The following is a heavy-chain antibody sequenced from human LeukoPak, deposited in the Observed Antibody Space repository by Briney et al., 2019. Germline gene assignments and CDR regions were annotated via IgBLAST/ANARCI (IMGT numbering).Heavy chain of an antibody. D-gene: IGHD5-12*01. Sequence: ASVKVSSTASGGTFTTYAISWVRHAPGQGLEWMGGIILNSGDTDYAQKIQGRVTMTRDTSITTAYMELSRLTSDDTAVYYCARDTRGYSGYDWDYWGQGTLVTVSS. CDR3: ARDTRGYSGYDWDY. CDR1: GGTFTTYA. V-gene: IGHV1-2*02. J-gene: IGHJ4*02. CDR2: IILNSGDT.